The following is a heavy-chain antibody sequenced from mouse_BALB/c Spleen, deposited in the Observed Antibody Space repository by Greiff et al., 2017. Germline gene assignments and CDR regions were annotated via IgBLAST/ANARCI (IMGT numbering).Heavy chain of an antibody. CDR3: ASRRYGNFAMDY. J-gene: IGHJ4*01. CDR1: GFTFSSFG. V-gene: IGHV5-17*02. CDR2: ISSGCSTI. Sequence: EVLLVESGGGLVQPGGSRKLSCAASGFTFSSFGMHWVRQAPEKGLEWVAYISSGCSTIYYADTVKGRYTISRDNPKNTLFLHMTSLRFEDTDMYYCASRRYGNFAMDYWGQGTSVTVSS. D-gene: IGHD2-1*01.